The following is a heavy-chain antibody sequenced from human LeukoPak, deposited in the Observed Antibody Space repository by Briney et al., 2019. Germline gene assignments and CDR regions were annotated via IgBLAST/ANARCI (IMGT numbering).Heavy chain of an antibody. J-gene: IGHJ4*02. V-gene: IGHV3-53*05. CDR1: GFTVSSNY. Sequence: GGSLRLSCAASGFTVSSNYMSWVRQAPGKGLEWVSVIYSGGSTYYADSVKGRFTISRDNSKNTLCLQTNSLRAEDTALYYCVRDRDSTGYYDYWGQGTLVTVSS. CDR2: IYSGGST. D-gene: IGHD3-22*01. CDR3: VRDRDSTGYYDY.